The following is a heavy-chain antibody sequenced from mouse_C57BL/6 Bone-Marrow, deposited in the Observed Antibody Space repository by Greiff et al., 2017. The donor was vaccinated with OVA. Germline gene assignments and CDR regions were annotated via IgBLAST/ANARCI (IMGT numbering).Heavy chain of an antibody. CDR3: ARGGGYPLYWYFDV. CDR1: GYTFTSYW. J-gene: IGHJ1*03. Sequence: QVQLQQPGAELVRPGSSVKLSCKASGYTFTSYWMHWVKQRPIQGLEWIGNIDPSDSETHYNQKFKDKATLTVDKSSSTAYMQLSSLTSEDSAVYYCARGGGYPLYWYFDVWGTGTTVTVSS. CDR2: IDPSDSET. V-gene: IGHV1-52*01. D-gene: IGHD2-2*01.